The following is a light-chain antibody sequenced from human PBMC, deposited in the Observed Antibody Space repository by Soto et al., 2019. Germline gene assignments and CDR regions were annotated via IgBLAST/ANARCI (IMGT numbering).Light chain of an antibody. V-gene: IGKV3-11*01. J-gene: IGKJ1*01. CDR1: ESVTNY. CDR2: DAS. CDR3: QQYNSWLWT. Sequence: EIVLTQSPATLSLSPGERGTLSCRASESVTNYLAWYQQKPGQAPRLLMYDASKRATGIPARFNGSGSGTDFTLTISRLEPEDSAVYYCQQYNSWLWTFGQGTKVDIK.